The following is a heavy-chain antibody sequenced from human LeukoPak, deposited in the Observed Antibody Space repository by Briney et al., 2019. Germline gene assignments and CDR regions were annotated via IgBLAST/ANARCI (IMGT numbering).Heavy chain of an antibody. D-gene: IGHD3-10*01. CDR2: IYTSGST. CDR1: GGSISSYY. J-gene: IGHJ4*02. V-gene: IGHV4-4*07. CDR3: ARDHALITMVRGATPEAYFDY. Sequence: SETLSLTCTVSGGSISSYYWSWIRQPAGKGLEWIGRIYTSGSTNYNPSLKSRVTMSVDTSKNQFSLKLSSVTAADTAVYYCARDHALITMVRGATPEAYFDYWGQGTLVTVYS.